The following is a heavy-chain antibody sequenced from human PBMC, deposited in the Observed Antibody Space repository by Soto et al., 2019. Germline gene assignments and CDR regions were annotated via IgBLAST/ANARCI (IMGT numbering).Heavy chain of an antibody. Sequence: GGSLRLSCAASGFTFSSNWMHWVRQAPGKGLVWVSRINSDGSITSYADSVKGQFTISRDNAKNTLYLQMNSLRADDTAVYYCARGSSSWYVSFHYWGQGILVTVSS. CDR2: INSDGSIT. CDR1: GFTFSSNW. CDR3: ARGSSSWYVSFHY. V-gene: IGHV3-74*01. J-gene: IGHJ4*02. D-gene: IGHD6-13*01.